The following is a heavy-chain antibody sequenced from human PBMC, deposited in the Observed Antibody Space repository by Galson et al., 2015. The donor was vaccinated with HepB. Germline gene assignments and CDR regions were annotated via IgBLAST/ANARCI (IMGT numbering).Heavy chain of an antibody. CDR3: VRALGGSSFYGMDV. V-gene: IGHV4-39*01. CDR2: VHSSGVT. Sequence: ATLSLTSSVSGASISISTFYWVWIRQTPVKGLEWIGNVHSSGVTYYNPSLNNPVTESGDTAKNQFSMRVMSVTAADTAVYYGVRALGGSSFYGMDVWGQGTTVTVSS. D-gene: IGHD3-10*01. CDR1: GASISISTFY. J-gene: IGHJ6*02.